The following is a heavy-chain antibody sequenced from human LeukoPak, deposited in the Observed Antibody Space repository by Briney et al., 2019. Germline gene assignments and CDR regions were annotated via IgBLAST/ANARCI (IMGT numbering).Heavy chain of an antibody. J-gene: IGHJ4*02. CDR1: GFSFSTYG. CDR3: VGDTPPGGDYYLDY. D-gene: IGHD3-16*01. V-gene: IGHV3-33*01. Sequence: GRSLRLSCAASGFSFSTYGMHWVRQAPGKGLEWVALIWNAGTNTYYVDSVKGRFTISRDNSKNTLYLQMNSLRAEDTAVYYCVGDTPPGGDYYLDYWGQGTLVIVSS. CDR2: IWNAGTNT.